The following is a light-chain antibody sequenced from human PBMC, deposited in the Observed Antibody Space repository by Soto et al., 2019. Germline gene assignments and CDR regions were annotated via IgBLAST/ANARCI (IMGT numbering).Light chain of an antibody. J-gene: IGKJ2*01. Sequence: DIQMTQSPSSLSASVGDRVTITCRARQSISTYLNWYQQKPGKAPKLLIYSASTLQSGFPSRFTGSGSGTDFTLTISSLQPEDSATYYCQQSYSLPPYTFGQGTNLEIK. CDR1: QSISTY. V-gene: IGKV1-39*01. CDR3: QQSYSLPPYT. CDR2: SAS.